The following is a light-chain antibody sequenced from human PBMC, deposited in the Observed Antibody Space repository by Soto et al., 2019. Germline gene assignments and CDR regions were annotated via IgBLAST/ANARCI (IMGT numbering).Light chain of an antibody. CDR1: QSVSSD. V-gene: IGKV3-15*01. Sequence: VMTQSPATLSVSPGESATLSCRATQSVSSDLAWYQQKPGQAPRLLIYGASTRATDIAGRFSGSGSGTEFTLTISGLQSEDSAVYYCQQYANLPPTFGQGTKLEI. CDR2: GAS. CDR3: QQYANLPPT. J-gene: IGKJ2*01.